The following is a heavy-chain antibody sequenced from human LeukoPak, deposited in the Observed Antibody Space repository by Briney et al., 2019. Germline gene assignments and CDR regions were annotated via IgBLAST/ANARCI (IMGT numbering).Heavy chain of an antibody. CDR3: ARVGWGSGSYSPLDY. CDR2: ISAYNGNT. Sequence: GASVKVSCKASGYTFTSYGISWVRQAPGQGLEWMGWISAYNGNTNYAQKLQGRVTMTTDTSTSTAYMELRSLRSDDTAVYYCARVGWGSGSYSPLDYWGQGTLVTVSS. J-gene: IGHJ4*02. V-gene: IGHV1-18*01. CDR1: GYTFTSYG. D-gene: IGHD3-10*01.